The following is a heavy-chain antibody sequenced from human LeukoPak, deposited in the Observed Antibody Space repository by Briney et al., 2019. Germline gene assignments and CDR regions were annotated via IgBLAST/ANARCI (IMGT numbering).Heavy chain of an antibody. Sequence: SQTLSLTCSVSGGSITSGGYYWSWIRQHPGKGLEWIGYINYRGSPDCNPSLKSRLSISLDTSRNQFSLKLTSVTAADTAVYYCARDVPKRAPYGVDVWGQGTTVTVSS. CDR2: INYRGSP. J-gene: IGHJ6*02. CDR3: ARDVPKRAPYGVDV. D-gene: IGHD2-2*01. CDR1: GGSITSGGYY. V-gene: IGHV4-31*03.